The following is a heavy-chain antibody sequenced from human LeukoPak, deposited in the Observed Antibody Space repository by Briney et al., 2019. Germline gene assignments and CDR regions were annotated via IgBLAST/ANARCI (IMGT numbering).Heavy chain of an antibody. J-gene: IGHJ4*02. V-gene: IGHV1-2*02. CDR2: INPNSGGT. D-gene: IGHD5-18*01. CDR1: GYTFTGYY. Sequence: GASVKVSCKASGYTFTGYYMNWVRQAPGQGLEWMGWINPNSGGTNYAQKFQGRVTMTRDTSISTAYMELSSLRSEDTAVYYCARSDVNSYGDDWGQGTLVTVSS. CDR3: ARSDVNSYGDD.